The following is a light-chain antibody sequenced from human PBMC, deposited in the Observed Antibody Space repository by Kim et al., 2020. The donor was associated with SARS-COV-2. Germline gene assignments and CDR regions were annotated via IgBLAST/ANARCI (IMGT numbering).Light chain of an antibody. CDR1: IIGSNS. J-gene: IGLJ3*02. V-gene: IGLV3-21*04. CDR3: QVRDTNSDHPV. Sequence: APGKPPNINCEGNIIGSNSVLSYQQRPGQAPGLDIYHDSDRPSGIPGLFSGSNSGNTATLTISRVEAGDEADYYCQVRDTNSDHPVFGGGTQLTVL. CDR2: HDS.